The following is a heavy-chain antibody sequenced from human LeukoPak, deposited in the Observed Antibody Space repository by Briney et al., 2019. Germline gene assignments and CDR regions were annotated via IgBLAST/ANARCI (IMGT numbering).Heavy chain of an antibody. D-gene: IGHD1-26*01. V-gene: IGHV4-61*02. Sequence: PSETLSLTCTVSGGSISSGSYYWSWIRQPAGKGLEWIGRIYTSGSTNYNPSLKSRVTISVDTSKNQFSLKLSSVTAADTAVYYCARDPVGATIGYYDYWGQETLVTVSS. CDR1: GGSISSGSYY. CDR2: IYTSGST. CDR3: ARDPVGATIGYYDY. J-gene: IGHJ4*02.